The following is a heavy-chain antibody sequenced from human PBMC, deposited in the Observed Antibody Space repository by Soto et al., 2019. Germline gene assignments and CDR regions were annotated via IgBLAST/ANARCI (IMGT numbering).Heavy chain of an antibody. CDR2: INPSGGST. CDR1: GYTFTSYY. Sequence: QVQLVQSGAEVKKPGASVKVSCKASGYTFTSYYMHWVRQAPGQGLEWMGIINPSGGSTSYAQKFQVRVTMTRDTSTSTVYMERSSLRSEDTAVYYCARDGAWERFGGVIEHTPFDYWGQGTLVTVSS. D-gene: IGHD3-16*02. V-gene: IGHV1-46*01. CDR3: ARDGAWERFGGVIEHTPFDY. J-gene: IGHJ4*02.